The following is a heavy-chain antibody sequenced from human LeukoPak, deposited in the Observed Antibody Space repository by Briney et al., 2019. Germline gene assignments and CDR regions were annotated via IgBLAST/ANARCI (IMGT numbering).Heavy chain of an antibody. V-gene: IGHV3-23*01. CDR1: GFTFKSYG. Sequence: GGSLRLSCAASGFTFKSYGMTWVRQVPGKGLEWVSSITGAGSSTKYADSVNGRFTISRDNSKNTVSLQMTGLRAEDTAVYYWARKVAVAMYLDYWGQGTLVTVPS. J-gene: IGHJ4*02. CDR3: ARKVAVAMYLDY. CDR2: ITGAGSST. D-gene: IGHD5-18*01.